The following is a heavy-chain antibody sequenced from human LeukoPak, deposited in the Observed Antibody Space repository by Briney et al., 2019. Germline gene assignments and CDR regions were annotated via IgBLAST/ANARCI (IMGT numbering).Heavy chain of an antibody. CDR1: GFTFSGYW. CDR2: INTDGSSA. CDR3: ARAQGHYYDFWSGYYTPLDY. V-gene: IGHV3-74*01. J-gene: IGHJ4*02. D-gene: IGHD3-3*01. Sequence: GGSLRLSCAASGFTFSGYWMHWVRQAPGKGLVWVSRINTDGSSAWYADSVKGRFTISRDNAKNTLYLQMNSLRAEDTAVYYCARAQGHYYDFWSGYYTPLDYWGQGTLVTVSS.